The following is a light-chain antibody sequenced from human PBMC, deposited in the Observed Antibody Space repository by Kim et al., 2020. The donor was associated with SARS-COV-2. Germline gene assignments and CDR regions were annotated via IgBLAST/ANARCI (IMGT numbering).Light chain of an antibody. CDR2: LNRDGSH. CDR1: SGDSSYA. J-gene: IGLJ2*01. CDR3: QTWGTGIHGV. V-gene: IGLV4-69*01. Sequence: VRVTCSRSSGDSSYAIAWHQEQAGKGPRDLMKLNRDGSHRKGDGIPDRFSGSSCGAERYLTISGRQSEDEADCYWQTWGTGIHGVFGGGTQLTVL.